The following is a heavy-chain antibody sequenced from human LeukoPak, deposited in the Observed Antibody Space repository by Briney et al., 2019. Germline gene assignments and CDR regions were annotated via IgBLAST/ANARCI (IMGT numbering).Heavy chain of an antibody. V-gene: IGHV3-21*01. CDR1: GFTFRSFS. CDR2: ISSSSIYM. Sequence: GGSLRLSCAASGFTFRSFSMNWVRQPPGKGLEWVSSISSSSIYMNYADSLKGRFTISRDNAKNLLYLQMNTLRAEDTAVYYCARVQCSGGRCNDAFDIWGQGTMVTVSS. J-gene: IGHJ3*02. D-gene: IGHD2-15*01. CDR3: ARVQCSGGRCNDAFDI.